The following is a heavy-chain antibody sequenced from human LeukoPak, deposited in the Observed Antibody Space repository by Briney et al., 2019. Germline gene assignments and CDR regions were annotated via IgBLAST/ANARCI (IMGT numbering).Heavy chain of an antibody. Sequence: GGSLRLSCAASGFTFSSYSMNWVRQAPGKGLEWVSYICSSSSTIYYADSVKGRFTISRDNAKNSLYLQMNSLRAEDTAVYYCARAPLYCSSTSCYPLYAFDIWGQGTMVTASS. D-gene: IGHD2-2*01. CDR2: ICSSSSTI. J-gene: IGHJ3*02. CDR3: ARAPLYCSSTSCYPLYAFDI. V-gene: IGHV3-48*01. CDR1: GFTFSSYS.